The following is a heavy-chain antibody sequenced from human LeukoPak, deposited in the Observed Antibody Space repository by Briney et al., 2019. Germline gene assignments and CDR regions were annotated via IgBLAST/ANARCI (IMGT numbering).Heavy chain of an antibody. CDR1: GGSISSSSYY. Sequence: PSETLSLTCTVSGGSISSSSYYWGWIRQPPGKGLEWIGSIYHSGSTNYNPSLKSRVTISVDKSKNQFSLKLSSVTAADTAVYYCARDPSGFGYYDSSGYYYWYFDLWGRGTLVTVSS. CDR3: ARDPSGFGYYDSSGYYYWYFDL. CDR2: IYHSGST. D-gene: IGHD3-22*01. J-gene: IGHJ2*01. V-gene: IGHV4-39*07.